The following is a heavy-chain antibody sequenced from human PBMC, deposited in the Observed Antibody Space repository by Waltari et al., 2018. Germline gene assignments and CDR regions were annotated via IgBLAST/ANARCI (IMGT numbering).Heavy chain of an antibody. J-gene: IGHJ4*02. CDR3: ATNDGWSPGGNY. CDR2: IQEDGGTK. D-gene: IGHD6-19*01. V-gene: IGHV3-7*01. CDR1: GFPFSDYW. Sequence: EVHLVESGGGLVQPGGSLRLSCVASGFPFSDYWLSWFPQAPGKGLEWLVNIQEDGGTKNYVDSVKGRFTISRDNAKNSLYLQMNSLRAEDTAVYYCATNDGWSPGGNYWGQGTLVTVSS.